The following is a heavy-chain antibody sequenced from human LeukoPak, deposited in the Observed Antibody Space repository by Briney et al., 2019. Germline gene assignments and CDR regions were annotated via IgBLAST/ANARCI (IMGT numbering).Heavy chain of an antibody. Sequence: REASVKVSCKASGYTFTGYYMHWVRQAPGQGLEWMGWINPESGGTNYAQQFRGRVTMTRDTSISTAYMELTSLRSDDTAVYYCARLPVIVGAWSPIDYWGQGTRVTVSS. D-gene: IGHD1-26*01. CDR3: ARLPVIVGAWSPIDY. CDR2: INPESGGT. CDR1: GYTFTGYY. J-gene: IGHJ4*02. V-gene: IGHV1-2*02.